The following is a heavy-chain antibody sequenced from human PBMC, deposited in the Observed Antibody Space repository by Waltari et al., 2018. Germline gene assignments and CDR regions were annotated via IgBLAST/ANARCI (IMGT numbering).Heavy chain of an antibody. Sequence: PSETLSLTCTVSGGSISSSSYYWGWIRQPPGKGLEWIGSIYYSGSTYYNPSLKSRVTISVDTSKNQFSLKLSSVTAADTAVYYCARDFRGRIIAARLGAFDIWGQGTMVTVSS. CDR1: GGSISSSSYY. V-gene: IGHV4-39*07. CDR3: ARDFRGRIIAARLGAFDI. D-gene: IGHD6-6*01. J-gene: IGHJ3*02. CDR2: IYYSGST.